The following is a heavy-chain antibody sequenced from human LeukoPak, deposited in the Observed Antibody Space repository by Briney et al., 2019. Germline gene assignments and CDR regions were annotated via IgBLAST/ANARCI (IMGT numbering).Heavy chain of an antibody. CDR2: INAYNGNT. Sequence: XXXVRQAPGXGXEWMXWINAYNGNTNYAQKLQGRVTMTTDTSTSTAYMELRSLRSDDTAVYYCALWTEEGPGYGMDVWGQGTTVTVSS. J-gene: IGHJ6*02. V-gene: IGHV1-18*01. CDR3: ALWTEEGPGYGMDV. D-gene: IGHD2-21*01.